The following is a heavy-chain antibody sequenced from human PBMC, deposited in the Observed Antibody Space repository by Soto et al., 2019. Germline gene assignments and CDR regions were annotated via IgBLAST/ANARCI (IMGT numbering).Heavy chain of an antibody. CDR3: ARVDLEGRYFDRLDY. Sequence: QVQLVQSGAEVKKPGASVKVSCKASGYTFTSYRISWVRQAPGQGLEWMGWISAYNGHTNYAQKPQGRVTMTTDTSTGTAYMELRSLRSDDTAVYYCARVDLEGRYFDRLDYWGQGTLVTVSS. D-gene: IGHD3-9*01. CDR1: GYTFTSYR. J-gene: IGHJ4*02. V-gene: IGHV1-18*01. CDR2: ISAYNGHT.